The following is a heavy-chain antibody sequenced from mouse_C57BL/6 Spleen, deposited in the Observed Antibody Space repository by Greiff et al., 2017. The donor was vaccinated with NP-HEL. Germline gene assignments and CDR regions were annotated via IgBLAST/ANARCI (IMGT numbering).Heavy chain of an antibody. CDR3: AREGGLRRGGYAMDY. J-gene: IGHJ4*01. Sequence: DVMLVESGGGLVKPGGSLKLSCAASGFTFSSYAMSWVRQTPEKRLEWVATISDGGSYTYYPDNVQGRFTISRDNAKNNLYLQMSHLNSEDTAMYYCAREGGLRRGGYAMDYWGQGTSVTVSS. CDR1: GFTFSSYA. CDR2: ISDGGSYT. V-gene: IGHV5-4*01. D-gene: IGHD2-4*01.